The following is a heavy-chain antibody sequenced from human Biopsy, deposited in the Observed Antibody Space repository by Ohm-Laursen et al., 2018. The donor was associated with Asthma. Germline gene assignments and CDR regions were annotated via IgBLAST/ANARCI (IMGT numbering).Heavy chain of an antibody. Sequence: SLRLSCAASGFTFHNYVMHWVRQAPGKGLEWVAGIFFDGSNKYYADSVKGRFTVSRDNSRNTLHLQMNSLRAEDTAVYYCAKDVFPGWELRRGPDYWGQGTLVTVSA. CDR3: AKDVFPGWELRRGPDY. V-gene: IGHV3-30-3*01. D-gene: IGHD1-26*01. CDR2: IFFDGSNK. J-gene: IGHJ4*02. CDR1: GFTFHNYV.